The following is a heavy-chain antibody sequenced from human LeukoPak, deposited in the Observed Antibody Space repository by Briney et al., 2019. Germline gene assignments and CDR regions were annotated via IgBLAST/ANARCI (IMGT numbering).Heavy chain of an antibody. Sequence: SETPSLTCGVSGGSIDSTNYWSWVRQAPGKGLEWIGEIAHDGTRNYNSSLRSRVAMSFDRANNYFSLSLTAVTAADTAVYYCARGHSPVTTKVSYFQHWGQGTLVTVSS. V-gene: IGHV4-4*02. CDR1: GGSIDSTNY. CDR2: IAHDGTR. J-gene: IGHJ1*01. D-gene: IGHD4-17*01. CDR3: ARGHSPVTTKVSYFQH.